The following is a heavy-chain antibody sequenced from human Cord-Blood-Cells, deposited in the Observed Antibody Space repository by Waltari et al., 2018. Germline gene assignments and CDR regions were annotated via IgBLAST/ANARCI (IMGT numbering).Heavy chain of an antibody. J-gene: IGHJ3*02. CDR1: GYSISSGYY. CDR3: VRSIDI. Sequence: QVQLQESGPGLVKPSETLSLTCAVSGYSISSGYYWGWIRQPPGKGLEWIGSIYHSGSTYYNPSLKSRVTISVDTSKNQFSLKLSSVTAADTAVYYCVRSIDIWGQGTMVTVSS. V-gene: IGHV4-38-2*01. CDR2: IYHSGST.